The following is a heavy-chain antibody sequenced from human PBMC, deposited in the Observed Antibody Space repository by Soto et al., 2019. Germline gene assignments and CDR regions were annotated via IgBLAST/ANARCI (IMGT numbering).Heavy chain of an antibody. D-gene: IGHD2-15*01. J-gene: IGHJ4*02. CDR1: GGSINSGDSY. CDR3: ARDAPGVAPY. Sequence: QVQLQESGPGLVRPSQTLSLICTVSGGSINSGDSYWNWIRQHPEKGLEWIGYINYRGSTFYNPSLKSRIIISVDTSKNQFSLKLSSVTAAATAGYYCARDAPGVAPYWGQGTLVTVSS. CDR2: INYRGST. V-gene: IGHV4-31*03.